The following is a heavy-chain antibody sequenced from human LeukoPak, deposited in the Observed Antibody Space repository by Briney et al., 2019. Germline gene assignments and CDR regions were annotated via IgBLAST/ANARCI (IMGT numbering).Heavy chain of an antibody. Sequence: GGSLRLSCAASGFTVSSNYMSWVRQAPGKGLEWVSVIYSGGSTYYADSVKGRFTISRHNSENTLYLQMNSLRAEDTAVYYCARAPGYSYGWSAFDIWGQGTMVTVSS. D-gene: IGHD5-18*01. CDR1: GFTVSSNY. V-gene: IGHV3-53*04. J-gene: IGHJ3*02. CDR3: ARAPGYSYGWSAFDI. CDR2: IYSGGST.